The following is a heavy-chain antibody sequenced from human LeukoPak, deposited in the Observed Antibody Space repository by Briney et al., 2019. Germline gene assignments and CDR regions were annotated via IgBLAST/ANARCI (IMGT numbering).Heavy chain of an antibody. CDR2: INHSGST. Sequence: SETLPLTCAVYGGSFSGYYWSWIRQPPGKGLEWIGEINHSGSTNYNPSLKSRVTISVDTSKNQFSLKLSSVTAADTAVYYCASGHYYDSSGYPKNYYYYYMDVWGKGTTVTVSS. D-gene: IGHD3-22*01. J-gene: IGHJ6*03. CDR1: GGSFSGYY. V-gene: IGHV4-34*01. CDR3: ASGHYYDSSGYPKNYYYYYMDV.